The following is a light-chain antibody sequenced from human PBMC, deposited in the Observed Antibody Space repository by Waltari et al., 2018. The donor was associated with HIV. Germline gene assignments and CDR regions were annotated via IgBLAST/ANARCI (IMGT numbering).Light chain of an antibody. CDR1: QSVSSY. CDR2: DAS. V-gene: IGKV3-11*01. CDR3: QQRSNWPRLT. J-gene: IGKJ4*01. Sequence: EIVLTQSPATLSLSPGERATLSCRTSQSVSSYLAWYQQKPGQAPRLVTYDASNRATGIPARFSASGSGTDFTLSISSLEPEDFAVYYCQQRSNWPRLTFGGGTKVEIK.